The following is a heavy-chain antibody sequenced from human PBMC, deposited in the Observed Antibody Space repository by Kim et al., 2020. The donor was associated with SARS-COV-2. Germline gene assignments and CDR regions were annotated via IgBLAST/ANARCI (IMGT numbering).Heavy chain of an antibody. D-gene: IGHD3-10*01. CDR1: GGFISDYY. CDR3: ARTMVRGVSFDY. CDR2: IYYSGTT. Sequence: SETLSLTCTVSGGFISDYYWSWIRQPPGKGLEWIGYIYYSGTTNYNPSLKSRVTISVDTSKNQFSLKLSSVTAADTAVYYCARTMVRGVSFDYWGQGTLVTVSS. J-gene: IGHJ4*02. V-gene: IGHV4-59*01.